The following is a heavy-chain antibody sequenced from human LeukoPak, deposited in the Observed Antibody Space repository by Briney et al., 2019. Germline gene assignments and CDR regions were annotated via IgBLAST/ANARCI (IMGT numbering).Heavy chain of an antibody. V-gene: IGHV4-39*07. Sequence: KPSETLSLTCTVSGGSISSSSYYWGWIRQPPGKGLEWIGSIYYSGSTYYNPSLKSRVTISVDTSKNQFSLKLSSVTAADTAVYYCARVTRYYFDYWGQGTLVTVSS. D-gene: IGHD1-14*01. CDR1: GGSISSSSYY. J-gene: IGHJ4*02. CDR3: ARVTRYYFDY. CDR2: IYYSGST.